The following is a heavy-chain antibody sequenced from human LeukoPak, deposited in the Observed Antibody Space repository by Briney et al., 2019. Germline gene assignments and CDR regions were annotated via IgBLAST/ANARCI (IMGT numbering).Heavy chain of an antibody. V-gene: IGHV4-34*01. D-gene: IGHD3-22*01. CDR2: INHSGST. J-gene: IGHJ4*02. CDR1: GGSFSGYY. CDR3: ASSDPYYYDSSGYYSHY. Sequence: SETLSLTCAVYGGSFSGYYWSWIRQPPGKGLEWIGEINHSGSTNYNPSLKSRVTISVDTSKNQFSLKLSSVTAADTAVYYCASSDPYYYDSSGYYSHYWGQGTLVTVSS.